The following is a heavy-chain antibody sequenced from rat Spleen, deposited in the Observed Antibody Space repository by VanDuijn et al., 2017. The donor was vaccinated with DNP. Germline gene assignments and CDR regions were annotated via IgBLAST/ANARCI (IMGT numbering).Heavy chain of an antibody. CDR2: ISYSGNT. D-gene: IGHD1-7*01. V-gene: IGHV3-1*01. Sequence: EVQLQESGSGLVKPSQSLSLTCSVTGYSIPSNYWGWLRKLPGNKMEYIGHISYSGNTNYNPSLESRISITRDTSKNHFFLHLNSVTTEDTATYYCARWTRDFDYWGQGVMVTVSS. J-gene: IGHJ2*01. CDR1: GYSIPSNY. CDR3: ARWTRDFDY.